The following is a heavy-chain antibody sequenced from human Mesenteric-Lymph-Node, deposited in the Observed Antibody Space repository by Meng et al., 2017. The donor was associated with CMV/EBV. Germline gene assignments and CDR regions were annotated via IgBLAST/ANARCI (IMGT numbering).Heavy chain of an antibody. CDR3: ARDLGYFYFDY. J-gene: IGHJ4*02. CDR2: IYSGGTT. D-gene: IGHD5-18*01. CDR1: GFTFSSYE. Sequence: GGSLRLSYAASGFTFSSYEMNWVRQAPGKGLEWVSVIYSGGTTFYADSVKGRFTISRDSSKNTLFLQMNSLRAEDTAVYYCARDLGYFYFDYWGQGTLVTVSS. V-gene: IGHV3-53*01.